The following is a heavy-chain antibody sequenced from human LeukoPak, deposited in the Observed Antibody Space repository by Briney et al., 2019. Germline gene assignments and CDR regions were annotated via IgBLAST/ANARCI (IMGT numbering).Heavy chain of an antibody. CDR1: GYTFTGYY. CDR3: ARSPLLGFGVGSWFDP. Sequence: GASVKVSCKASGYTFTGYYMHWVRQAPGQGLEWMGWINPNSGGTNYAQKFQGRVTMTRETSISTAYMELSRLRSDDTAVYYCARSPLLGFGVGSWFDPWGQGTLVTVSS. J-gene: IGHJ5*02. D-gene: IGHD3-10*01. V-gene: IGHV1-2*02. CDR2: INPNSGGT.